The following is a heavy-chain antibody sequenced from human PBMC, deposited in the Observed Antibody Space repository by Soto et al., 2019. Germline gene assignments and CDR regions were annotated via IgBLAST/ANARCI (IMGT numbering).Heavy chain of an antibody. CDR3: AREAVSGRTGFDY. Sequence: GASVKVSCKASGDTFSFYTINWVRQAPGQGLEWLGIINANSGYTNYAQKFQGRVTMTTDTSTSTAYMELRSPRSDDTAVYYCAREAVSGRTGFDYWGQGTLVTVSS. D-gene: IGHD6-19*01. J-gene: IGHJ4*02. CDR1: GDTFSFYT. V-gene: IGHV1-18*01. CDR2: INANSGYT.